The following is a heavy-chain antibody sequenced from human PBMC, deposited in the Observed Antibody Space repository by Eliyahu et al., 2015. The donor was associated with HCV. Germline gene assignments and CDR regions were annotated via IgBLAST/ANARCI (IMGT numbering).Heavy chain of an antibody. J-gene: IGHJ6*02. V-gene: IGHV3-43D*03. D-gene: IGHD3-16*01. CDR1: GFXFGDYA. CDR2: ISWNGVYS. CDR3: AKEGLPTYYYYGLAV. Sequence: EVQLVESGGVVVQPGGSLRLSCAASGFXFGDYAMHWVRQAPGKGLEWVSLISWNGVYSYYADSVKGRFTISRDNSENSLYLQMTNLRPEDTALYFCAKEGLPTYYYYGLAVWGPGTTVTVSS.